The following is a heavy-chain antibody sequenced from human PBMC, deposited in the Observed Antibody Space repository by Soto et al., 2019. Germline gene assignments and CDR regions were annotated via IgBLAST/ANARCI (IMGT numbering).Heavy chain of an antibody. Sequence: QVQLVQSGAEVKKPGSSVKVSCKASGGTFSSYAISWVRQAPGQGLEWMGGIIPLFGTANYAQKFQGRVTIAADEPKSTADRGLSSLFSQDMAVYYCASNPITIFGESNHEAFDFWCQGTMVTVSS. CDR2: IIPLFGTA. J-gene: IGHJ3*01. V-gene: IGHV1-69*01. CDR3: ASNPITIFGESNHEAFDF. D-gene: IGHD3-3*01. CDR1: GGTFSSYA.